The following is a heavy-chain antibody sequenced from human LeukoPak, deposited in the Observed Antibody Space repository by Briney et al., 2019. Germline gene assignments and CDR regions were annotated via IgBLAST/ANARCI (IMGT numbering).Heavy chain of an antibody. V-gene: IGHV1-69*04. D-gene: IGHD3-10*01. Sequence: SVKVSCKASGCSFSSYAISWLRQPPGQGLEWMGRIIPILGIANYAQKFQGRVTITADKSTSTAYMELSNLRSEDTAVYYCASPSNRPYGSGSFGGDYFDYWGQGTLVTVS. CDR2: IIPILGIA. CDR3: ASPSNRPYGSGSFGGDYFDY. CDR1: GCSFSSYA. J-gene: IGHJ4*02.